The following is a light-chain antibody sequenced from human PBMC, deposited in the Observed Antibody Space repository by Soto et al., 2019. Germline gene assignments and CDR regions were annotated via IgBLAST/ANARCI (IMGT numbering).Light chain of an antibody. CDR3: QQYDDWPIT. V-gene: IGKV3-15*01. CDR2: DGS. Sequence: EIVMTQSPDTVYVSPGERATLSCRASQSFRSNLAWYQHKPGQAPRLLIYDGSTRALGIPARFSGSESGTEFTLTISSLQSEDFAVYFCQQYDDWPITFGQGTRLEV. CDR1: QSFRSN. J-gene: IGKJ5*01.